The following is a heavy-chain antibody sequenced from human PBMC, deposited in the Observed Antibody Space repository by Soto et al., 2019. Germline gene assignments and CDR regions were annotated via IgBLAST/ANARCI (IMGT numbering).Heavy chain of an antibody. CDR1: GFTFSSYG. Sequence: GGSLRLSCAASGFTFSSYGMHWVRQAPGKGLEWVAVISYDGSNKYYADSVKGRFTISRDNSKNTLYLQMNSLGAEDTAVYYCGKDGGGDVLRFLEWLTYYFDYWGQGTLVTVSS. J-gene: IGHJ4*02. D-gene: IGHD3-3*01. CDR2: ISYDGSNK. V-gene: IGHV3-30*18. CDR3: GKDGGGDVLRFLEWLTYYFDY.